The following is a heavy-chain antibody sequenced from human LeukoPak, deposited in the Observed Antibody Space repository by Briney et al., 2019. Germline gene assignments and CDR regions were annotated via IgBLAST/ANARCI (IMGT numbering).Heavy chain of an antibody. CDR2: IYYSGST. J-gene: IGHJ4*02. V-gene: IGHV4-30-4*01. D-gene: IGHD2-15*01. Sequence: SETLSLNCTVSGGSISSGDYYWSWIRQPPGKGLEWIGYIYYSGSTYYNPSLKSRVTISVDTSKNQFSLKLSSVTAADTAVYYCARASRYCSGGSDCPFDYWGQGTLVTVSS. CDR1: GGSISSGDYY. CDR3: ARASRYCSGGSDCPFDY.